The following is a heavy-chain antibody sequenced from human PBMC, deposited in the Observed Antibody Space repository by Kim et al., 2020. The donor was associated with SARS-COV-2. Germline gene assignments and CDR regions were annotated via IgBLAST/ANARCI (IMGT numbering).Heavy chain of an antibody. J-gene: IGHJ4*02. CDR2: IDWDDDK. D-gene: IGHD2-2*01. V-gene: IGHV2-70*11. CDR3: ARIRCYCSSTSCQTASFDN. Sequence: SGPTLVNPTQTLTLTCTFSGFSLSTSGMCVSWIRQPPGKALEWFARIDWDDDKYYSTSLKTRLTISQDTSKNQVVLTMTNMDPLDTATYYGARIRCYCSSTSCQTASFDNWGQGTLVTVSS. CDR1: GFSLSTSGMC.